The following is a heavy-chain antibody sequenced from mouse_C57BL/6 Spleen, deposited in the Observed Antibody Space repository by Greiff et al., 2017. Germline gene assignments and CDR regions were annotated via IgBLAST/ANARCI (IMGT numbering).Heavy chain of an antibody. J-gene: IGHJ3*01. D-gene: IGHD2-4*01. CDR2: ISDGGSYT. V-gene: IGHV5-4*01. Sequence: VQLKESGGGLVKPGGSLKLSCAASGFTFSSYAMSWVRQTPEKRLEWVATISDGGSYTYYPDNVKGRFTISRDNAKNNLYLQMSHLKSEDTAMYYCARGGDYDDQAWFAYWGQGTLVTVSA. CDR1: GFTFSSYA. CDR3: ARGGDYDDQAWFAY.